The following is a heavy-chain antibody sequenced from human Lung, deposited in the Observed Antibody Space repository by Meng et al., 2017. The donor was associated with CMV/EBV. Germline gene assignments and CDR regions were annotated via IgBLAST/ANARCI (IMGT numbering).Heavy chain of an antibody. CDR2: INPNSGGT. CDR1: GYTFTGYY. J-gene: IGHJ5*02. D-gene: IGHD3-9*01. Sequence: ASXXVSXKASGYTFTGYYMHWVRQAPGQGLGWMGWINPNSGGTNYAQKFQGRVTMTRDTSISTAYMELSRLRSDDTAVYYCARGVNYDILTGPWGQGTLVTVSS. V-gene: IGHV1-2*02. CDR3: ARGVNYDILTGP.